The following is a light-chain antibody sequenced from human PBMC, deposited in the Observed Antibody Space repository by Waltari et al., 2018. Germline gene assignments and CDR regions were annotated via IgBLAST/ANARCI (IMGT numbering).Light chain of an antibody. J-gene: IGLJ2*01. V-gene: IGLV2-23*02. Sequence: QSALTQPASVSGSPGQSITISCTGTSRDVGSYNFVSRYQQNPGKAPKIMIYEVTKRPPGVSTRVSGSKSGNTASLTISGLQADDEADYYCCSYAGSSTFLFGGGTKLTVL. CDR1: SRDVGSYNF. CDR3: CSYAGSSTFL. CDR2: EVT.